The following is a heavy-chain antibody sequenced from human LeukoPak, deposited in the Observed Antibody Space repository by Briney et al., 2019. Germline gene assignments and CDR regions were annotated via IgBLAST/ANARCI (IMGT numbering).Heavy chain of an antibody. D-gene: IGHD1-26*01. J-gene: IGHJ3*02. CDR3: AREMGAISAFDI. Sequence: EASVKVSCKASGGTFSSYAISWVRQAPGQGLEWMGWINPNSGGTNYAQKFQGRVTMTRDTSISTAYMELSRLRSDDTAVYYCAREMGAISAFDIWGQGTMVTVSS. CDR2: INPNSGGT. V-gene: IGHV1-2*02. CDR1: GGTFSSYA.